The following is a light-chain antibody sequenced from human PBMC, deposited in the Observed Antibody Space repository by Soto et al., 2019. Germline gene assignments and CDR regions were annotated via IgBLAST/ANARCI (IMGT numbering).Light chain of an antibody. CDR2: DAS. J-gene: IGKJ4*01. CDR1: QSVSSY. V-gene: IGKV3-11*01. CDR3: HQRSNWPLT. Sequence: ELVLTQSPATLSLSPGETATLSCRASQSVSSYLAWYQQKPGQALRHLIYDASKRTTGIPARFSGSGSGTDFTLTISSLEPEDFAVYFCHQRSNWPLTFGGGTKLEIK.